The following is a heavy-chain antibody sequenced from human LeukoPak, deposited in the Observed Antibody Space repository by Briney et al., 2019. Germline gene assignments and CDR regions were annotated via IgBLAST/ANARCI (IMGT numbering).Heavy chain of an antibody. CDR1: GGSISSSTYY. V-gene: IGHV4-39*01. CDR3: ARVDIVVVPSTTFDC. J-gene: IGHJ4*02. D-gene: IGHD2-2*01. Sequence: SETLSLTCTVSGGSISSSTYYWGWIRQPPGKGLEWIGSIYYSGNTYYNPSLKSRVTISVDTSKNQFSLRLSSVTAAGTAVYYCARVDIVVVPSTTFDCWGQGTLVTVSS. CDR2: IYYSGNT.